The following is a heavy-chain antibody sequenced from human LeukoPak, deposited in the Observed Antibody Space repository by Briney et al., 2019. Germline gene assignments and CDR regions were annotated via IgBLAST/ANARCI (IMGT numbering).Heavy chain of an antibody. J-gene: IGHJ4*02. CDR2: INHSGST. D-gene: IGHD4-17*01. CDR1: GGSFSGYY. CDR3: ARDSTVTRKIDY. V-gene: IGHV4-34*01. Sequence: TSETLSLTCAVYGGSFSGYYWSWIRQPPGKGLEWIGEINHSGSTNYNPSLKSRVTISVDTSKNQFSLKLSSVTAADTAVYYCARDSTVTRKIDYWGQGTLVTVSS.